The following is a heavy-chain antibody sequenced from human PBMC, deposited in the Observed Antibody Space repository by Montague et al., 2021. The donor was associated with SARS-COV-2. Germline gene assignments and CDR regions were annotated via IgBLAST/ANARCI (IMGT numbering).Heavy chain of an antibody. J-gene: IGHJ4*02. V-gene: IGHV4-61*02. D-gene: IGHD3-22*01. CDR3: ARGRLCYDSSGYYFDY. CDR2: IYTSGST. CDR1: GGSISSGSYY. Sequence: TLSLTCTVSGGSISSGSYYWSWIRQPAGKGLEWIGRIYTSGSTNYNPSLKSRVTISLDTSKNQFSLKLSSVTAADTAVYYCARGRLCYDSSGYYFDYWGQGTLVTVSS.